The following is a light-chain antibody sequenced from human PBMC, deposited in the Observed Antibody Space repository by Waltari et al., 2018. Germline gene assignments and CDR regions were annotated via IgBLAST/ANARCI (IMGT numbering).Light chain of an antibody. CDR2: AAS. CDR3: QQTYSTPRT. J-gene: IGKJ2*01. Sequence: DIQMTQSPSSLSASVGDRVTITCRASQRTSSYLNWYQQKPGKAPKLLIYAASSLQSGVPSRFSGSGSGTDFTLTISSLQPEDFATYYCQQTYSTPRTFGQGTRLQIK. V-gene: IGKV1-39*01. CDR1: QRTSSY.